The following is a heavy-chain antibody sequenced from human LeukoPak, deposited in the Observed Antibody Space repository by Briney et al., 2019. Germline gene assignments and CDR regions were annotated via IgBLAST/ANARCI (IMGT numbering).Heavy chain of an antibody. Sequence: ASVTVSCTASGYTFTSYGISWVRQAPGQGLEWMGWISAYNGNTNYAQKLQGRVTMTTDTSTSTAYMELRSLRSDDTAVYYCARGQYYDSSGWWSDPWGQGTLVTVSS. CDR1: GYTFTSYG. D-gene: IGHD3-22*01. CDR2: ISAYNGNT. J-gene: IGHJ5*02. CDR3: ARGQYYDSSGWWSDP. V-gene: IGHV1-18*01.